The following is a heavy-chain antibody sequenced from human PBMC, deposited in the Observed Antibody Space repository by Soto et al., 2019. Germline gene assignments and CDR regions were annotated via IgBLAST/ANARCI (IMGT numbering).Heavy chain of an antibody. J-gene: IGHJ4*02. CDR1: GFTFGDYA. D-gene: IGHD3-9*01. CDR3: TRDSPNYDILTGYSQYFDY. Sequence: SLRLSCTASGFTFGDYAMSWFRQAPGKGLEWVGFIRSKAYGGTTEYAASVKGRFTISRDDSKSIAYLQMNSLKTEDTAVYYCTRDSPNYDILTGYSQYFDYWGQGTLVTVSS. V-gene: IGHV3-49*03. CDR2: IRSKAYGGTT.